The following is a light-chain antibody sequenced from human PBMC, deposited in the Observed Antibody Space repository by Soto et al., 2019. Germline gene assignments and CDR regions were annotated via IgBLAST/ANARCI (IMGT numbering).Light chain of an antibody. V-gene: IGLV2-14*01. CDR1: SNDVGDYNY. CDR3: CSYSGTTTLVL. Sequence: QPVLTQPASVSGSPGQSITISCTGASNDVGDYNYVSWYQQHPGKAPKLMIYEVYSRPSGISNRFSGSKSANTASLTISGLQAEDEADYYCCSYSGTTTLVLFGGGTKLTVL. J-gene: IGLJ2*01. CDR2: EVY.